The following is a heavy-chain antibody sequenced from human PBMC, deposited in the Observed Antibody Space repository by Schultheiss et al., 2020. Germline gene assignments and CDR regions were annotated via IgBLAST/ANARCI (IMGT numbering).Heavy chain of an antibody. CDR2: IWYDGSNK. D-gene: IGHD4-17*01. Sequence: GGSLRLSCAASGFTFSSYGMHWVRQAPGKGLEWVAVIWYDGSNKYYADSVKGRFTISRDNSKNTLYLQMNSLRAEDTAVYYCARDTATVTTILGYWGQGTLVTVSS. J-gene: IGHJ4*02. CDR1: GFTFSSYG. V-gene: IGHV3-33*01. CDR3: ARDTATVTTILGY.